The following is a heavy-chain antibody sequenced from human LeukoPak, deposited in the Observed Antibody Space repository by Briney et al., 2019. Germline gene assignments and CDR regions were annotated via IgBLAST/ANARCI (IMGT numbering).Heavy chain of an antibody. CDR2: IRYDGSNK. CDR1: GITFSSYG. Sequence: PTGGSLRLSCAAFGITFSSYGMNWVRQAPGKGLEWVAFIRYDGSNKHYADSVKGRFTISRDNSKNTLYLQMNSLRAEDTAVYYCAKVSTMIVVAKGYFDYWGQGTLVTVSS. CDR3: AKVSTMIVVAKGYFDY. V-gene: IGHV3-30*02. D-gene: IGHD3-22*01. J-gene: IGHJ4*02.